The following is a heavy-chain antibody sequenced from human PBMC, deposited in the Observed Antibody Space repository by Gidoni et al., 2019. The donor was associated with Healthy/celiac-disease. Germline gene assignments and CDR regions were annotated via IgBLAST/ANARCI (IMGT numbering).Heavy chain of an antibody. CDR2: TYYRSKWYN. D-gene: IGHD1-7*01. Sequence: QVQLQQSGPGLVKPSQTLSLTCAIPGASVSSNSAAWNWIRQSPSRGLEWLGRTYYRSKWYNDYAVSVKSRITINPDTSKNQFSLQLNSVTPEDTAVYYCARDFPMGRRELRAWYYYGMDVWGQGTTVTVSS. CDR3: ARDFPMGRRELRAWYYYGMDV. J-gene: IGHJ6*02. V-gene: IGHV6-1*01. CDR1: GASVSSNSAA.